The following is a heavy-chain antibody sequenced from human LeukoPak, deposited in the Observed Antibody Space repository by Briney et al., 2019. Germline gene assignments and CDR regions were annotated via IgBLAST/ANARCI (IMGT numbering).Heavy chain of an antibody. V-gene: IGHV1-69*05. CDR2: IIPIFGTA. CDR3: ARDYSGSPAASAFDI. CDR1: GGTFSSYA. Sequence: SVKVSCKASGGTFSSYAISWVRQAPGQGLEWMGGIIPIFGTANYAQKFQGRVTITTDESTSTAYMELSSLRSEDTAVYYCARDYSGSPAASAFDIWGQGTMVTVSS. J-gene: IGHJ3*02. D-gene: IGHD1-26*01.